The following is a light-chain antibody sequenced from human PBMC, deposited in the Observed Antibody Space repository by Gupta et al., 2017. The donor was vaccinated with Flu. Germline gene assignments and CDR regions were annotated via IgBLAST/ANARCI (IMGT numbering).Light chain of an antibody. CDR3: LLYYSGARV. J-gene: IGLJ3*02. V-gene: IGLV7-46*01. Sequence: QAVVTQEPSLTVSPGGTVTLTCGSSTGAVTSDHFPYWFQQKPGQAPRTLIYDTAKKHSWKPARFSGSLLGGKAALTLSGAQPEDEADYYCLLYYSGARVFGGGTKLTVL. CDR1: TGAVTSDHF. CDR2: DTA.